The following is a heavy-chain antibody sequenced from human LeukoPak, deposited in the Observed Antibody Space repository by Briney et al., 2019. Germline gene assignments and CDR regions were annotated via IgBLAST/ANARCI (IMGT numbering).Heavy chain of an antibody. CDR2: MNPNSGNT. CDR1: EYTFSSYD. V-gene: IGHV1-8*03. J-gene: IGHJ5*02. CDR3: AREAITIFGVVRTQTTTRPHRFDP. D-gene: IGHD3-3*01. Sequence: ASVKVSCKASEYTFSSYDINWVLQATGQGLEWMGWMNPNSGNTGYAQKFQGRVTITRNTSISTAYMELSSLRSEDTAVYYCAREAITIFGVVRTQTTTRPHRFDPWGQGTLVTVSS.